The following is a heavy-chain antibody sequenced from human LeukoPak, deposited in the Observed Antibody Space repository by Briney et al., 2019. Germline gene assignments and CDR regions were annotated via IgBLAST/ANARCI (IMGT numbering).Heavy chain of an antibody. J-gene: IGHJ5*02. CDR2: IYYRGST. V-gene: IGHV4-39*01. CDR3: AILGTGSS. CDR1: GGSISSSTYY. D-gene: IGHD3-10*01. Sequence: PSETLSLTCTVSGGSISSSTYYWGWIRQPPGRGLEWIGTIYYRGSTYYNPSLKSRVTISVDTSNNQVSLRLSSVTAADTAVYYCAILGTGSSWGQGTLVTVSS.